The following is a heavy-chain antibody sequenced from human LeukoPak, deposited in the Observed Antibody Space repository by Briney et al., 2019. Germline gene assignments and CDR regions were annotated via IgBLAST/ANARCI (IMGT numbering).Heavy chain of an antibody. Sequence: SETLSLTCTVSGGSISSGGYYWSWIRQHPGKGLEWIGYIYYSGSTYYNPSLKSRVTISVDTSKNQFSLKLSSVTAADTAVYYCARDGATVTTVGYGDYFDYWGQGTLVTVSS. CDR1: GGSISSGGYY. D-gene: IGHD4-17*01. CDR2: IYYSGST. J-gene: IGHJ4*02. CDR3: ARDGATVTTVGYGDYFDY. V-gene: IGHV4-31*03.